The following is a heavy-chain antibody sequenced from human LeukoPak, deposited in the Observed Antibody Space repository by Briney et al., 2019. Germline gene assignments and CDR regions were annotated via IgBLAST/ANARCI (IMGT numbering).Heavy chain of an antibody. CDR3: ARFYYDSSGYYWPAGYYYMDV. Sequence: PSQTLSLTCTVSGGSISSYYWSWIRQPPGKGLEWIGYIYYSGSTNYNPSLKSRVTISVDTSKNQFSLKLSSVTAADTAVYYCARFYYDSSGYYWPAGYYYMDVWGKGTTVTVSS. D-gene: IGHD3-22*01. CDR2: IYYSGST. V-gene: IGHV4-59*01. J-gene: IGHJ6*03. CDR1: GGSISSYY.